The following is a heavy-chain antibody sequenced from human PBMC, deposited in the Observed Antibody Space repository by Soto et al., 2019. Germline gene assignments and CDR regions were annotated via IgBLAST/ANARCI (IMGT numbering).Heavy chain of an antibody. CDR3: ARDPQLHYYDSSGYFPY. Sequence: QVQLVQSGAEVKKPGSSVKVSCKASGGTFSSYAISWVRQAPGQGLEWMGGIIPIFGTANYAQKFQGRVTITADESTSTAYMELSSRRSEDTAVYYCARDPQLHYYDSSGYFPYWGQGTLVTVSS. CDR1: GGTFSSYA. CDR2: IIPIFGTA. D-gene: IGHD3-22*01. J-gene: IGHJ4*02. V-gene: IGHV1-69*01.